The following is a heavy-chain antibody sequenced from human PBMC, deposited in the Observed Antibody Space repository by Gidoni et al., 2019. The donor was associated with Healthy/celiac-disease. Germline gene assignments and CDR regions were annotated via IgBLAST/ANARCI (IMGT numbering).Heavy chain of an antibody. CDR1: GFTFDDYT. Sequence: EVQLVESGGVVVQPGGSLRLSCAASGFTFDDYTMHWVRQAPGKGLEWFSLISWEGGSTYYADSVKGRFTISRDNSKNSLYLQMNSLRTEDTALYYCAKDMRRYYGMDVWGQGTTVTVSS. CDR3: AKDMRRYYGMDV. CDR2: ISWEGGST. V-gene: IGHV3-43*01. J-gene: IGHJ6*02.